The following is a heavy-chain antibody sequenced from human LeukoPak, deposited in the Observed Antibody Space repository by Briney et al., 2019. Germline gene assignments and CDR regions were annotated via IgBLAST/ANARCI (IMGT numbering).Heavy chain of an antibody. V-gene: IGHV6-1*01. J-gene: IGHJ4*02. CDR2: TYYRSKWYN. CDR1: GDSVSRSTAA. CDR3: ARDYGWAYDY. Sequence: SQTLSLTCVISGDSVSRSTAAWNWIRQSPSRGLEWLGRTYYRSKWYNDYAVSVKSRITINPDTSKNQFSLQLNSVTPEDTAVYYCARDYGWAYDYWGQGTLVTVSS. D-gene: IGHD3-10*01.